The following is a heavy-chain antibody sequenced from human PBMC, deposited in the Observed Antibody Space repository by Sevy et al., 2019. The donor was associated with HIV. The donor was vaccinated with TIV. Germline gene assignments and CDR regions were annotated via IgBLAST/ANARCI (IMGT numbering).Heavy chain of an antibody. Sequence: GGSLRLSCAASGFTFSSYDMSWVRQAPGKGLEWVPGISPTGGTTHYAESVKGRFIISRDNSKKTLFLQMNSLRAEDTALYYCAKDLEQQLGPHYWGQGTQVTVSS. V-gene: IGHV3-23*01. D-gene: IGHD6-13*01. CDR2: ISPTGGTT. CDR3: AKDLEQQLGPHY. CDR1: GFTFSSYD. J-gene: IGHJ4*02.